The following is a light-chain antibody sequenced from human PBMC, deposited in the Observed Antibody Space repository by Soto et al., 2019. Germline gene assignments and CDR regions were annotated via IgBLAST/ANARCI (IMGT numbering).Light chain of an antibody. J-gene: IGKJ4*01. CDR2: DAS. V-gene: IGKV3-11*01. Sequence: EIVLTQSPATLSLSPGERATRSCSASQSVSSYLAWYQQKPGQAPRLLIYDASNMATGIPARFSGSGSGTDLALTLSSLEADTFAVYYGQQLEAFGGGKKVEIK. CDR3: QQLEA. CDR1: QSVSSY.